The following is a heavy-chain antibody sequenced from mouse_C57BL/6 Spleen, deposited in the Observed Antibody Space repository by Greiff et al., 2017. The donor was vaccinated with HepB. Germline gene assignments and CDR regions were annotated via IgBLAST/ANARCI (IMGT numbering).Heavy chain of an antibody. CDR3: TRSAVSDGLAY. Sequence: VQLQQPGAELVKPGASVKLSCKASGYTFTSYWMHWVKQRPGRGLGWIGRIDPNSGGTKYNEKFKSKATLTVDKPSSTTYMQLSSLTSEDSAVCYCTRSAVSDGLAYWGQGTLVTVST. CDR2: IDPNSGGT. CDR1: GYTFTSYW. J-gene: IGHJ3*01. V-gene: IGHV1-72*01. D-gene: IGHD3-1*01.